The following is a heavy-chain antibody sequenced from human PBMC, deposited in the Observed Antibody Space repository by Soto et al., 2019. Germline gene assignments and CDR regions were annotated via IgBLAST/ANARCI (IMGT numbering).Heavy chain of an antibody. CDR3: ARRPYYDYVWGSYRRNDAFDI. D-gene: IGHD3-16*02. CDR2: IIPIFGTA. CDR1: GGTFSSYA. Sequence: EASVKVSCKASGGTFSSYAISWVRQAPGQGLEWMGGIIPIFGTANYAQKFQGRVTITADESTSTAYMELSSLRSEDTAVYYCARRPYYDYVWGSYRRNDAFDIWGQGTMVTVSS. J-gene: IGHJ3*02. V-gene: IGHV1-69*13.